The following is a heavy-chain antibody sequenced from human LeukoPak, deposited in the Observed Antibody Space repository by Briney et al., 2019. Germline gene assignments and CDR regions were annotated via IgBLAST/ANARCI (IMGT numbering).Heavy chain of an antibody. V-gene: IGHV3-23*01. J-gene: IGHJ4*02. D-gene: IGHD6-19*01. CDR1: GFTFTNYA. CDR2: ISGSGGST. CDR3: TKGVNSGSIDY. Sequence: GGSLRLSCSASGFTFTNYAMSWVRQASGKGLEWVSSISGSGGSTYYAASVRGRFTISRDNSKNTLSLQMNSLRGEDTALYYCTKGVNSGSIDYWGQGTLVTVS.